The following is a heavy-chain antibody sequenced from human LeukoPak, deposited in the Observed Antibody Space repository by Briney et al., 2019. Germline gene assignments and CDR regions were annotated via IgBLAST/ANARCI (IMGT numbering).Heavy chain of an antibody. Sequence: PGGSLRLSCAASGFTFSSYWMSWVRQAPGKGLEWVANIKQDGSEKYYVDSVKGRFTISRDNAKNSLYLQMNSLRAEDTAVYYCARDNGYDYVWGSYRSLSAPDYWGQGTLVTVSS. CDR1: GFTFSSYW. J-gene: IGHJ4*02. CDR3: ARDNGYDYVWGSYRSLSAPDY. D-gene: IGHD3-16*02. CDR2: IKQDGSEK. V-gene: IGHV3-7*01.